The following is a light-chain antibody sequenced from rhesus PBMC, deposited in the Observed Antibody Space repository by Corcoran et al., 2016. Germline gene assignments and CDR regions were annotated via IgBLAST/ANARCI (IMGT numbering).Light chain of an antibody. CDR3: CTWHGNSKAYI. J-gene: IGLJ1*01. CDR1: SGFSVGDFW. V-gene: IGLV5-95*01. Sequence: QPVLTQPSSHSASLGAPARLTCTLSSGFSVGDFWIQWYQQKPGSPPRYLLYYHSDSDKHQGSGVPSHFSGSNDASANAGILHISGLQPEDEADYYCCTWHGNSKAYIFGSGTRLTVL. CDR2: YHSDSDK.